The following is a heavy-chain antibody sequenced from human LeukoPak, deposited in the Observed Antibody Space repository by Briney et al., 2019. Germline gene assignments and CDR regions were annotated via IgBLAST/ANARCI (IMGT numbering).Heavy chain of an antibody. CDR3: AKDPGIAAAGDYGMDV. D-gene: IGHD6-13*01. Sequence: PGGSLRLFCAASGFTFSSYGMHWVRQAPGKGLEWVAVISYDGSNKYYADSVKGRFTISRDNSKNTLYLQMNSLRAEDTAVYYCAKDPGIAAAGDYGMDVWGQGATVTVSS. V-gene: IGHV3-30*18. J-gene: IGHJ6*02. CDR2: ISYDGSNK. CDR1: GFTFSSYG.